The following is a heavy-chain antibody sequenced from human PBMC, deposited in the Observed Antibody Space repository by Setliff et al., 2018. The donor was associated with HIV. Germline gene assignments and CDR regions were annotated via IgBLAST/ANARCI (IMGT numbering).Heavy chain of an antibody. D-gene: IGHD6-19*01. J-gene: IGHJ3*02. CDR1: GFTFSSYW. CDR2: INSDGGRT. V-gene: IGHV3-74*03. Sequence: GESLRLSCTASGFTFSSYWMHWVRQAPGKGLVWVSSINSDGGRTTYADSVKGRLTISRDNAKNTLYLQMNSLRAEDTAVYYCARPMEIGRHPVAGQRDAFDIWGQGTMVTVSS. CDR3: ARPMEIGRHPVAGQRDAFDI.